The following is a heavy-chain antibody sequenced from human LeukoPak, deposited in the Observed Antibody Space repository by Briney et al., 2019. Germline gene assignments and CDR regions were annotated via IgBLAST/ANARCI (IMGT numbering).Heavy chain of an antibody. CDR3: ARTGRYSGSYST. V-gene: IGHV4-4*09. J-gene: IGHJ5*02. D-gene: IGHD1-26*01. Sequence: SETLSLTCTVSGGSISSYYWNWIRQPPGKGLEWIGNIYTSGSTNYNPSLKSRVTILVATSKNQIALKGSSVTAADTAVYFCARTGRYSGSYSTWGQGTLVTVSS. CDR1: GGSISSYY. CDR2: IYTSGST.